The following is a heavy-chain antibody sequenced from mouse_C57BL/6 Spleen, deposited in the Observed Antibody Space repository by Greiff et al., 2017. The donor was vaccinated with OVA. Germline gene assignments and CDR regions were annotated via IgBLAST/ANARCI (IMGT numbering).Heavy chain of an antibody. Sequence: QVQLKESGAELVKPGASVKPSCKASGYTFTEYTIHWVKQRSGQGLEWIGWFYPGSGSIKYNEKFKDKATLTADKSSSTVYMELSRLTSEDSAVYFCARHEGLTGTWAYWGQGTLVTVSA. CDR2: FYPGSGSI. CDR1: GYTFTEYT. V-gene: IGHV1-62-2*01. CDR3: ARHEGLTGTWAY. J-gene: IGHJ3*01. D-gene: IGHD4-1*01.